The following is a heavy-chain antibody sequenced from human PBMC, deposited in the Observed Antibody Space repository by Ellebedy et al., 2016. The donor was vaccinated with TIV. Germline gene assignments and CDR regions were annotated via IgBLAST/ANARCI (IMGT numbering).Heavy chain of an antibody. V-gene: IGHV3-30*03. CDR2: ISSDGSNE. D-gene: IGHD3-10*01. CDR3: ARGGSSGSSDY. Sequence: GGSLRLSXVAPGFTFRSHGIYWVRQAPGKGLEWVAVISSDGSNEYYADSVKGRFTISRDNSKNTLYLQMNSLRTDDMAVYYCARGGSSGSSDYWGQGTLVTVSS. J-gene: IGHJ4*02. CDR1: GFTFRSHG.